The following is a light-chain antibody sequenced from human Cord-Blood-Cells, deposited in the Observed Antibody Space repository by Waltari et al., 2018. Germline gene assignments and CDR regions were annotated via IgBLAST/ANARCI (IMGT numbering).Light chain of an antibody. J-gene: IGKJ3*01. CDR3: MQALQTQFT. V-gene: IGKV2-28*01. CDR2: LGS. CDR1: QSLLHSNGYNY. Sequence: DIVMTQSPLSLPVTPGEPASISCRSSQSLLHSNGYNYLDWYPQKPGQSPQLLIYLGSNRASGVPDRFSGRGSGTDFTLKISRVEAEDVGVYYCMQALQTQFTFGPGTKVDIK.